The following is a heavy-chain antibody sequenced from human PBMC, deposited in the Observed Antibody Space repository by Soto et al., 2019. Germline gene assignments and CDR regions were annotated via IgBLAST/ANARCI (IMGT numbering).Heavy chain of an antibody. CDR2: IVAGSGNT. CDR1: GFTFTSSA. Sequence: ASVKVSCKASGFTFTSSAVQWVRQARGQRLEWIGWIVAGSGNTNYAQKFQERVTITRDMSTSTAYMELSSLRSEDTAVYYCAAPHVYSSSPETENWFDPWGQGTLVTVSS. CDR3: AAPHVYSSSPETENWFDP. J-gene: IGHJ5*02. V-gene: IGHV1-58*01. D-gene: IGHD6-6*01.